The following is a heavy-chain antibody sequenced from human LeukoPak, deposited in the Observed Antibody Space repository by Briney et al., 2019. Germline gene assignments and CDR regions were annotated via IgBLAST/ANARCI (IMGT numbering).Heavy chain of an antibody. CDR1: GGSFSGYY. D-gene: IGHD3-10*01. CDR3: ARQNFLVRGIINVYYFYYYMDI. Sequence: SETLSLTCAVYGGSFSGYYWSWIRQPPGKGLEWIGEINHNGSTNYHPSLKSRVTISLDTSKNQFSLKLSSMTAADTAVYFYARQNFLVRGIINVYYFYYYMDIWGKGTTVTVSS. CDR2: INHNGST. V-gene: IGHV4-34*01. J-gene: IGHJ6*03.